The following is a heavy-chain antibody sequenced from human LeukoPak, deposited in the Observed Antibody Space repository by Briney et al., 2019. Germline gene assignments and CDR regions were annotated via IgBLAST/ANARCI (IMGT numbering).Heavy chain of an antibody. CDR1: GYTFTGYY. V-gene: IGHV1-2*04. D-gene: IGHD6-19*01. CDR3: ARAWEEYSSGWYSAFDY. J-gene: IGHJ4*02. CDR2: INPNSGGT. Sequence: ASVKVSCKASGYTFTGYYMHWVRQAPGQGLEWMGWINPNSGGTNYAQKFQGWVTMTRDTSISTAYMELSRLRSDDTAVYYCARAWEEYSSGWYSAFDYWGQGTLVTVSS.